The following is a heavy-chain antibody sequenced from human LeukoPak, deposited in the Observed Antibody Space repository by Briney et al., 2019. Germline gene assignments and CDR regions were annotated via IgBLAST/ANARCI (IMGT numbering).Heavy chain of an antibody. Sequence: PGGSLRLSCAASGVTFSQAWMSWVRQAPGKGLEWVGRIKSKTDGGTTDYAAPVKGRFTISRDDSKNTLSLQMNSLKTEDTAVYYCTTLAGYTSGPAPFSDYWGQGSLVTVSS. CDR1: GVTFSQAW. CDR3: TTLAGYTSGPAPFSDY. D-gene: IGHD6-19*01. J-gene: IGHJ4*02. CDR2: IKSKTDGGTT. V-gene: IGHV3-15*01.